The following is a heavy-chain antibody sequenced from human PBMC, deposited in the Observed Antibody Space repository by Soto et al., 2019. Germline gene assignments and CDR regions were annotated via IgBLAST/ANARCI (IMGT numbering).Heavy chain of an antibody. CDR1: GGSISSSNW. CDR3: AAYCSSTSCSASNWFDP. V-gene: IGHV4-4*02. D-gene: IGHD2-2*01. CDR2: IYHSGST. Sequence: QVQLQESAPGLVKPSGTLSLTCAVSGGSISSSNWWSWVRQPPGKGLEWIGEIYHSGSTNYNPSLKSRVTISVDKSKNQFSLKLSSVTAADTAVYYCAAYCSSTSCSASNWFDPWGQGTLVTVSS. J-gene: IGHJ5*02.